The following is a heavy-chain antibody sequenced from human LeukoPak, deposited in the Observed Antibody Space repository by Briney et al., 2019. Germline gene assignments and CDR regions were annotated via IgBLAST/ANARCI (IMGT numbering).Heavy chain of an antibody. Sequence: GASVKVSCKASGYTFSSYGISWVRQAPGQGLEWMGWISVYNGHTNYAQKLQGRVTMTTDTSTSTAYMELRSLRSDDTAVYYCARDGYCSSTSCYDYYYYYYMDVWGKGTTVTVSS. CDR1: GYTFSSYG. V-gene: IGHV1-18*01. D-gene: IGHD2-2*01. CDR2: ISVYNGHT. CDR3: ARDGYCSSTSCYDYYYYYYMDV. J-gene: IGHJ6*03.